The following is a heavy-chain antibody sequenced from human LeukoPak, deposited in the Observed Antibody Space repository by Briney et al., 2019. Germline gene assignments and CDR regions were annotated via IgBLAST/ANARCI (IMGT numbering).Heavy chain of an antibody. CDR1: GYTFTGYY. D-gene: IGHD3-9*01. V-gene: IGHV1-2*02. Sequence: ASVKVSCKASGYTFTGYYMHWVRQAPGQGLEWMGWINPNSGGTNYAQKFQGRVTMTRDTSISTAYMELSRLSSDDTAVYYCAPVLRYFDWLSFDPWGQGTLVTVSS. CDR3: APVLRYFDWLSFDP. J-gene: IGHJ5*02. CDR2: INPNSGGT.